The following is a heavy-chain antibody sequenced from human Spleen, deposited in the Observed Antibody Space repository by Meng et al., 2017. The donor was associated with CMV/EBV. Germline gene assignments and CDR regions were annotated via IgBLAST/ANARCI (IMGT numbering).Heavy chain of an antibody. D-gene: IGHD3-22*01. CDR1: GYTFTIYY. Sequence: ASVKVSCKASGYTFTIYYMHWMRQAPGQGLEWMGWIHPKSGGPKYAQKFQGRVTMTRDTSTSTAYMELSRLRSDDTAVYYCARDLPTYNYDTSAFPSDYWGQGTLVTVSS. V-gene: IGHV1-2*02. CDR3: ARDLPTYNYDTSAFPSDY. CDR2: IHPKSGGP. J-gene: IGHJ4*02.